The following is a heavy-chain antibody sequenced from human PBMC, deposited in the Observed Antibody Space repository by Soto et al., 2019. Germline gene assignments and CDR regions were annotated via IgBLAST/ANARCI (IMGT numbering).Heavy chain of an antibody. D-gene: IGHD2-15*01. J-gene: IGHJ5*02. Sequence: PSETLSLTCTVSGGSISSYYGSWIRQPPGKGLEWIGYIYYSGSTNYNPSLKSRVTISVDTSKNQFSLKLSSVTAADTAVYYCARDRGCGGSCYRNWFDPWGQGTLVTVSS. CDR2: IYYSGST. CDR1: GGSISSYY. V-gene: IGHV4-59*01. CDR3: ARDRGCGGSCYRNWFDP.